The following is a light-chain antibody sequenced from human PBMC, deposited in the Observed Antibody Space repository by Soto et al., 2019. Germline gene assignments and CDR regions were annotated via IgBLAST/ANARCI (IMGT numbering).Light chain of an antibody. CDR1: QTISSW. J-gene: IGKJ1*01. Sequence: NQMTACPSTLSGSVGDRVTITCRASQTISSWLAWYQQKPGKAPKLLIYKASTLKSGVPSRFSGSGSGTEFTLTISSLQPDDFATYYCQHYNSYSEAFGQGTKVDIK. V-gene: IGKV1-5*03. CDR2: KAS. CDR3: QHYNSYSEA.